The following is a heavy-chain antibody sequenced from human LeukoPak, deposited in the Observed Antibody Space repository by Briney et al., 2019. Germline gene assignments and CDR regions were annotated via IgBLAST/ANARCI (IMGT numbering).Heavy chain of an antibody. CDR1: GGSISSGDYY. D-gene: IGHD3-22*01. V-gene: IGHV4-30-4*01. CDR2: IYYSGST. CDR3: ARTTYYYDSSGYYFDY. J-gene: IGHJ4*02. Sequence: SQTLSPTCTVSGGSISSGDYYWSWIRQPPGKGLEWIGYIYYSGSTYYNPSLKSRVTISVDTSKNQFSLKLSSVTAADTAVYYCARTTYYYDSSGYYFDYWGQGTLVTVSS.